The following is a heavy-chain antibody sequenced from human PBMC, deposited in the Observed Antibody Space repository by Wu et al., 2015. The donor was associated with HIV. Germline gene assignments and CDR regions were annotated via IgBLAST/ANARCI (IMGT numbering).Heavy chain of an antibody. CDR3: ARVGCRPTSCFYYFDY. D-gene: IGHD2-2*01. CDR1: GYRFTSHG. CDR2: ISTYNANT. V-gene: IGHV1-18*01. Sequence: QVQLVQSGAEVKKPGASVKVSCKASGYRFTSHGISWVRQAPGQGLEWMGWISTYNANTNYAQKFQGRITMTTDTSTNTAYLDLRGLRSDDTAMYYCARVGCRPTSCFYYFDYWGREPWSPSRQ. J-gene: IGHJ4*02.